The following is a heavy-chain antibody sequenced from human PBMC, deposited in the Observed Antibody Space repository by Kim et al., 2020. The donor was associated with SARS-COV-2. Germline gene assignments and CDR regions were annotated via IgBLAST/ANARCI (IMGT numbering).Heavy chain of an antibody. CDR3: ARDPFSITIFGVVITGAFDI. CDR2: IYYSGST. D-gene: IGHD3-3*01. CDR1: GGSISSGDYY. Sequence: SETLSLTCTVSGGSISSGDYYWSWIRQPPGKGLEWIGYIYYSGSTYYNPSLKSRVTISVDTSKNQFSLKMSSVTAADTAVYYCARDPFSITIFGVVITGAFDIWGQGTLVTVSS. J-gene: IGHJ3*02. V-gene: IGHV4-30-4*01.